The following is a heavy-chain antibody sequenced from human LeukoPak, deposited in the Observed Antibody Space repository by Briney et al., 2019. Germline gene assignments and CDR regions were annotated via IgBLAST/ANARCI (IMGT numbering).Heavy chain of an antibody. CDR2: IYYSGST. D-gene: IGHD2/OR15-2a*01. CDR1: GGSISSHY. J-gene: IGHJ4*02. V-gene: IGHV4-59*11. Sequence: PSETLSLTCTVSGGSISSHYWSWIRQPPGKGLEWTGYIYYSGSTNYNPSLKSRVTISVDTSKNQFSLKLSSVTAADTAVYYCARVPGSPFPYYFDYWGQGTLVTLSS. CDR3: ARVPGSPFPYYFDY.